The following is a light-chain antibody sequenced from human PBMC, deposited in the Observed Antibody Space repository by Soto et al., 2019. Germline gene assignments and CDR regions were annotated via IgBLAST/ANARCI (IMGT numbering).Light chain of an antibody. CDR1: SSDGDDYKD. CDR2: EVT. J-gene: IGLJ1*01. Sequence: QYALTQPASVSGSPGQSITISCTGISSDGDDYKDVSWYQQHPGKAPKLMIYEVTYRPSGVSNRFSGSKSGNTASLTISGLQDEDEADYYCSSYTSTSTVFGTGTKLTV. V-gene: IGLV2-14*01. CDR3: SSYTSTSTV.